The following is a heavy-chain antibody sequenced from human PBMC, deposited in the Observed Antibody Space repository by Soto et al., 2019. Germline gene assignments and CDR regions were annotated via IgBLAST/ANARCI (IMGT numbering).Heavy chain of an antibody. CDR1: GGSISSYY. V-gene: IGHV4-59*01. Sequence: PSETLSLTCTVSGGSISSYYWSWIRQPPGKGLEWIGYIYYSGSTNYNPSLKSRVTISVDTSKNQFSLKLSSVTAADTAVYYCARVYGSGSYYHDYWGQGILVTVSS. D-gene: IGHD3-10*01. CDR2: IYYSGST. J-gene: IGHJ4*02. CDR3: ARVYGSGSYYHDY.